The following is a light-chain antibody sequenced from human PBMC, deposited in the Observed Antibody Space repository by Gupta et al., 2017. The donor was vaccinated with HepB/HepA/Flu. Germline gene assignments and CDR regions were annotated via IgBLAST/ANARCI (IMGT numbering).Light chain of an antibody. Sequence: DIQMTQSPSSLSASVGDRVTITCQASQDISNYLNWYQQKPGKAPKLLIYDASNWETGVQSRFSGSGSGKDVTFTISSRQQEEIATYYCQQYENLPIFTFGHGTKVDIK. CDR2: DAS. CDR3: QQYENLPIFT. CDR1: QDISNY. V-gene: IGKV1-33*01. J-gene: IGKJ3*01.